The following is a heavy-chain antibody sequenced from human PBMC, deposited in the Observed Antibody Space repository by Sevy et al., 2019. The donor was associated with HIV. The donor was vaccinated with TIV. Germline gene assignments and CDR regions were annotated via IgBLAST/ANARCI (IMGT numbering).Heavy chain of an antibody. CDR1: GFTFSSYW. J-gene: IGHJ4*02. CDR2: INSDGSGT. D-gene: IGHD6-19*01. V-gene: IGHV3-74*01. Sequence: GGSLRLSYAASGFTFSSYWMHWVRQAPGKGLEWVSRINSDGSGTSYADSVKGRLTISRDNAKNTVYLEMNSLGAEDTAVYYCARGGLTSSGWYAYWGQGALVTVSS. CDR3: ARGGLTSSGWYAY.